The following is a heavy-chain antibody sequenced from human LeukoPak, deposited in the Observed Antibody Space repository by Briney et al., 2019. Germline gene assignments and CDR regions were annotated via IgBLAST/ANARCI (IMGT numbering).Heavy chain of an antibody. V-gene: IGHV3-66*01. CDR1: GFTVSSTY. CDR3: ARDLYDYGSY. D-gene: IGHD4/OR15-4a*01. CDR2: IYSGGTT. Sequence: HPGGSLRLSCAASGFTVSSTYMSWVRQAPGKGLEWVSVIYSGGTTYYADSVKGRFTISRDNSKNTLYLQMNSPRTEDTAVYYCARDLYDYGSYWGQGTLVTVSS. J-gene: IGHJ4*02.